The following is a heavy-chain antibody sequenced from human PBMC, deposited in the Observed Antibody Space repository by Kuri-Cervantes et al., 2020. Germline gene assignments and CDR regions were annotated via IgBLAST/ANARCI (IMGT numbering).Heavy chain of an antibody. Sequence: ASVKVSCKASGYTFTSYDINWVRQATGQGLEWMGWMNPNSGNTGYAQKFQGRVTMTRNTSISTAYMELSSLRSEDTAVYYCARDLWFGEFYYYYGMDVWGQGTTVTVSS. V-gene: IGHV1-8*01. CDR3: ARDLWFGEFYYYYGMDV. CDR1: GYTFTSYD. CDR2: MNPNSGNT. D-gene: IGHD3-10*01. J-gene: IGHJ6*02.